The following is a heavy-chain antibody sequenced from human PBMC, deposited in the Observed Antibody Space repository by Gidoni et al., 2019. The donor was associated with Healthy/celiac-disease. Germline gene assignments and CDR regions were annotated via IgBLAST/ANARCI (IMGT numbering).Heavy chain of an antibody. J-gene: IGHJ4*02. D-gene: IGHD3-16*01. CDR2: IYTSGST. V-gene: IGHV4-61*02. CDR3: ARQVQSRQPFDATFDY. Sequence: QVQLQESGPGLVKPSQTLSLTCPVSGGSLSSGSYYWSWIRQPAGKGLEWIGRIYTSGSTNYNPSLKSRVTISVDTSKYQFSLKLSSVTAADTAVYYCARQVQSRQPFDATFDYWGQGTLVTVSS. CDR1: GGSLSSGSYY.